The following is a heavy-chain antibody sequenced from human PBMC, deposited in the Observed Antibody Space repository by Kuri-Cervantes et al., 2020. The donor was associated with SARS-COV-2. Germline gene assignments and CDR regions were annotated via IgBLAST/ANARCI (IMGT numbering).Heavy chain of an antibody. CDR3: ARPRYSSSFHWFDP. CDR1: GFTFSSYSMN. D-gene: IGHD6-13*01. Sequence: GSLRLSCAASGFTFSSYSMNWVRQAPGKGLEWIGSIYYSGSTYYNPSLKSRVTISVDTSKNQFSLKLSSVTAADTAVYYCARPRYSSSFHWFDPWGQGTLVTVSS. V-gene: IGHV4-39*01. J-gene: IGHJ5*02. CDR2: IYYSGST.